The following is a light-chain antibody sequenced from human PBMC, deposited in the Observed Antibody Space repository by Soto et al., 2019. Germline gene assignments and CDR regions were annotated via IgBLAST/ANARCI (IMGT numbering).Light chain of an antibody. CDR1: SGHNSYA. Sequence: QLVLTQPPSSSASLGASVKLTCTLSSGHNSYAIAWHQQQPEKGPRYLMKLNSDGSHSTGDGTPDRFSGSSSGAERYLDIASLQSEDEADYYCQTRSTGIRVFGGGTKLTVL. CDR2: LNSDGSH. J-gene: IGLJ3*02. V-gene: IGLV4-69*01. CDR3: QTRSTGIRV.